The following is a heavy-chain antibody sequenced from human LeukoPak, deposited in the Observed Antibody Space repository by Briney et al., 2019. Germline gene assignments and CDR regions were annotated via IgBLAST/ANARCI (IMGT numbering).Heavy chain of an antibody. Sequence: ASVKVSCKASGYTFSSFGISWVRQAPGQGLEWMGWIGIDNGEAKTNYAQNFQGRVSMTRDTSTSTAYMELGSLRSDDTAVYYCARGRVGATTFWFYYYGMDVWGQGTTVTVSS. D-gene: IGHD1-26*01. V-gene: IGHV1-18*01. CDR1: GYTFSSFG. CDR3: ARGRVGATTFWFYYYGMDV. J-gene: IGHJ6*02. CDR2: IGIDNGEAKT.